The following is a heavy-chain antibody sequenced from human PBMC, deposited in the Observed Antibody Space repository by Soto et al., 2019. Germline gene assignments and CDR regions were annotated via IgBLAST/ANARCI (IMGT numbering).Heavy chain of an antibody. CDR3: ARDGEVASNLHWVDL. D-gene: IGHD5-12*01. Sequence: QVQLQESGPRLVKPSETLSLTCSVSGGSISSYYWTWIRQPPGKGLEWIGYIYYTGSTNYNPSLMSRVTISVDTSKNQFCLNLSSLTAADTAVYYCARDGEVASNLHWVDLWGQGTLVTVSS. V-gene: IGHV4-59*01. CDR2: IYYTGST. J-gene: IGHJ5*02. CDR1: GGSISSYY.